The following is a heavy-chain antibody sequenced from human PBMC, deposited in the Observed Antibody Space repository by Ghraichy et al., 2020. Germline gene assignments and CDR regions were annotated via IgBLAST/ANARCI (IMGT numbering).Heavy chain of an antibody. D-gene: IGHD3-3*01. CDR1: GGTFSSYA. J-gene: IGHJ5*02. V-gene: IGHV1-69*13. CDR3: ARAVTIFGVVSKKAGWFDP. CDR2: IIPIFGTA. Sequence: SVKVSCKASGGTFSSYAIIWVRQAPGQGLEWMGGIIPIFGTANYAQKFQGRVTITADESTSTAYMELSSLRSEDTAVYYCARAVTIFGVVSKKAGWFDPWGQGTLVTVSS.